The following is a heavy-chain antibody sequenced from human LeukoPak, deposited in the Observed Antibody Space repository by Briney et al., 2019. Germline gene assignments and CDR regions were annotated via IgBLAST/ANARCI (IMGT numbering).Heavy chain of an antibody. Sequence: PSETLSLTCTVSGGSISSYYWSWIRQPPGKGLEWIGYIYYSGSTNYNPSLQSRVTISVDTSKNQFSLKMSSVTAADTAVYYCASSGGRRDAFDIWGQGTMVTVSS. CDR3: ASSGGRRDAFDI. D-gene: IGHD2-15*01. J-gene: IGHJ3*02. CDR1: GGSISSYY. CDR2: IYYSGST. V-gene: IGHV4-59*01.